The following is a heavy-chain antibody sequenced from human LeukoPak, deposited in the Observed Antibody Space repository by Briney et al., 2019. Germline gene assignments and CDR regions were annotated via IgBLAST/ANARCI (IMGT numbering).Heavy chain of an antibody. J-gene: IGHJ6*02. V-gene: IGHV3-11*05. Sequence: KPGGSLRLSCAASGFTFSDYYMSWIRQAPGKGLEWVSYISSSSSYTNYADSVKGRFTISRDNAKKSLYLQMNSLRAEDTAVYYCARDEWATSSYHYHGMDVWGQGTTVTVSS. CDR2: ISSSSSYT. CDR3: ARDEWATSSYHYHGMDV. CDR1: GFTFSDYY. D-gene: IGHD2-8*01.